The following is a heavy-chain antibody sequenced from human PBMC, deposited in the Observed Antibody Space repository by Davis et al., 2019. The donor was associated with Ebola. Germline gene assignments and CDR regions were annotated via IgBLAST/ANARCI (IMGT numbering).Heavy chain of an antibody. CDR3: ARSFYDISTADFYFDN. CDR2: IYHSGTA. CDR1: GGSISSGGYS. J-gene: IGHJ4*02. Sequence: SETLSLTFAASGGSISSGGYSWSWIRQPPGKGLEWIGYIYHSGTAYFNPSLKGRVTILVDASKHLFSLNLTSVTAADTAMYYCARSFYDISTADFYFDNWGQGTLVTVSS. V-gene: IGHV4-30-2*01. D-gene: IGHD3-9*01.